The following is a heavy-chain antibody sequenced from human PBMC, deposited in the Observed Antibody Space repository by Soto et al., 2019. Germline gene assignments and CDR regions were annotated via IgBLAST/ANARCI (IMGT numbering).Heavy chain of an antibody. V-gene: IGHV3-30*18. CDR2: ISYDGSNK. Sequence: QVQLVESGGGVVQPGRSLRLSCAASGFTFSSYGMHWVRQAPGKGLEWVAVISYDGSNKYYADSVKGRFTISRDNSKNPLYLQMNSLRAEDTAVYYCAKGINYDSSGYFFWGQGTLVTVSS. D-gene: IGHD3-22*01. CDR1: GFTFSSYG. CDR3: AKGINYDSSGYFF. J-gene: IGHJ4*02.